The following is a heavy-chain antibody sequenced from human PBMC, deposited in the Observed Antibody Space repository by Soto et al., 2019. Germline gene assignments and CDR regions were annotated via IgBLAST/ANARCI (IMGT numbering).Heavy chain of an antibody. CDR2: IIPIFGTA. Sequence: QVQLVQSGAEVKKPGSSVKVSCKASGGTFSSYAISWVRQAPGQGLEWMGGIIPIFGTANYAQKFQGRVTITADESTSTAYRELSSLRSEDTAVYYCARDGEAVPAAGMDVWGQGTTVTVSS. V-gene: IGHV1-69*12. J-gene: IGHJ6*02. CDR1: GGTFSSYA. D-gene: IGHD2-2*01. CDR3: ARDGEAVPAAGMDV.